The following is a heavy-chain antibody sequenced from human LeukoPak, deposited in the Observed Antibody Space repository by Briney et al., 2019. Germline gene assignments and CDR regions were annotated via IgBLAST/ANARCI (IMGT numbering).Heavy chain of an antibody. CDR1: GFTFSSYW. V-gene: IGHV3-74*01. Sequence: GGSLRLSCAASGFTFSSYWMHWVRQVPGKGLVWVSRINSDGSGTTYEDSVKGRFTISRDNAKNTLYLQMNSLRAEDTAVYYCARVRIGGDNYFDYWGQGTLVTVSS. D-gene: IGHD2-15*01. CDR3: ARVRIGGDNYFDY. CDR2: INSDGSGT. J-gene: IGHJ4*02.